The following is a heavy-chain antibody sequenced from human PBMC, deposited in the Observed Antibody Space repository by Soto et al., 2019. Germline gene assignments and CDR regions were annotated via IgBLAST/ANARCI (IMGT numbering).Heavy chain of an antibody. CDR2: INASGGRT. CDR3: GRRLAPATFDF. V-gene: IGHV1-46*03. Sequence: QVQLVQSGAEVKKPGASVKVSCKASGYTFTSCYVHWIRQAPGQGLEWMGIINASGGRTTYAPRFRGRLPMTRDTSTITVFMELSSPTSEDTATYFCGRRLAPATFDFWRQGTLVTVSS. J-gene: IGHJ4*02. CDR1: GYTFTSCY.